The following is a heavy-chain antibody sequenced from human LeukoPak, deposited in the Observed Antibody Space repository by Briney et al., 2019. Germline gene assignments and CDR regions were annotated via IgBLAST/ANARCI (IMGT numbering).Heavy chain of an antibody. D-gene: IGHD3-3*01. CDR1: GGTFSSYA. Sequence: SVKVSCKASGGTFSSYAISWVRQAPGQGLEWMGGIIPIFGTANYAQKFQGRVTITTDESTSTAYMELSSLRSEDTAVYYCARNRNDFWSGPNYYYYYMDVRGKGTTVTVSS. J-gene: IGHJ6*03. CDR3: ARNRNDFWSGPNYYYYYMDV. V-gene: IGHV1-69*05. CDR2: IIPIFGTA.